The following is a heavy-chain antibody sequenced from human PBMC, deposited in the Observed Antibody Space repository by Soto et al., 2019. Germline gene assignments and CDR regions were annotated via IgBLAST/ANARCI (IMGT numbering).Heavy chain of an antibody. D-gene: IGHD7-27*01. J-gene: IGHJ1*01. Sequence: GGSLRLSCAASGFTFSSYAMTWVRQAPGKGLEWVSLITGSGGDTYYGDSVKGRFTISRDNSKNTLFLQMNSLRVEDTAVYFCAKAEGGTWGTEYFQYWGPGTLVTVSS. CDR1: GFTFSSYA. CDR2: ITGSGGDT. CDR3: AKAEGGTWGTEYFQY. V-gene: IGHV3-23*01.